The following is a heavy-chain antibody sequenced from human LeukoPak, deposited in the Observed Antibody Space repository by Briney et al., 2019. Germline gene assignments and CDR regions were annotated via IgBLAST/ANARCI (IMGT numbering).Heavy chain of an antibody. D-gene: IGHD2-15*01. CDR2: IYYSGST. V-gene: IGHV4-30-4*08. Sequence: SQTLSLTCTVSGGSISSGDYYWSWIRQPPGMGLEWIGYIYYSGSTYYNPSLKSRVTISVDTSKNQFSLKLSSVTAADTAVYYCARAAPVVNDAFDIWGQGTMVTVSS. CDR3: ARAAPVVNDAFDI. J-gene: IGHJ3*02. CDR1: GGSISSGDYY.